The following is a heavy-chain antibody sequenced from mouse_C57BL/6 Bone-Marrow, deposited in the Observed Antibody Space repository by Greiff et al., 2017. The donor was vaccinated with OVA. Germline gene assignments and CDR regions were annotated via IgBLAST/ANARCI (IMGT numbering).Heavy chain of an antibody. CDR1: GYTFTSYW. J-gene: IGHJ2*01. D-gene: IGHD2-5*01. Sequence: QVQLQQSGAELVKPGASVKMSCKASGYTFTSYWITWVKQRPGQGLEWIGDIYPGSGSTNYNEKFKSKATLTVDTSSSTAYMQLSSLTSEDSAVYYCARRVYYSNYFDYWGQGTTLTVSS. CDR2: IYPGSGST. CDR3: ARRVYYSNYFDY. V-gene: IGHV1-55*01.